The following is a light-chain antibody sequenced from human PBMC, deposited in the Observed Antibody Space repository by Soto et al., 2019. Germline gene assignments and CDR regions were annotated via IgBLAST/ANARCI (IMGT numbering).Light chain of an antibody. CDR3: QQYDNSPPWT. V-gene: IGKV3-11*01. J-gene: IGKJ1*01. CDR2: DSS. Sequence: EIVLTQSPATLSLSPGERATLSCRASQSVSTYLAWFQQKPGQAPRLLIYDSSNRATGIPARFSGSGSGTDFTLTISSLEPEDFAVYYCQQYDNSPPWTFGQGTKVEIK. CDR1: QSVSTY.